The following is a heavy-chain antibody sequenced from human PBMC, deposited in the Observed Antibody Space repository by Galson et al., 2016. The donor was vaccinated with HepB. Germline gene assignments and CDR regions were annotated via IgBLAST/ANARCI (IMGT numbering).Heavy chain of an antibody. CDR1: GYNFTNFW. CDR2: IHPGDSDT. V-gene: IGHV5-51*01. CDR3: ARLGTTGWFAWFDP. J-gene: IGHJ5*02. Sequence: QSGAEVKKPGESLMISCQGSGYNFTNFWIGWVRQMPGKGLEWVGIIHPGDSDTRYSPSFQGQVRISADKSTTTAYLHWSSLKASDTAIYNCARLGTTGWFAWFDPWGQGTLVTVSS. D-gene: IGHD1-1*01.